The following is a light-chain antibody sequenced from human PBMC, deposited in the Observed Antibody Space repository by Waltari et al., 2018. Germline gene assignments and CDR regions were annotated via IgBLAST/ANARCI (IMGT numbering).Light chain of an antibody. CDR3: CSYAGSITVWV. CDR1: SSDVGGYNY. CDR2: DVT. J-gene: IGLJ3*02. Sequence: QSALTQPRSVSGSPGQSVTISCTGTSSDVGGYNYVSWYQHHPGKAPKLIIYDVTKRPSGDPDRCSASKSDNTASLTISGRQAEEEADYYCCSYAGSITVWVFGGGTKLTVL. V-gene: IGLV2-11*01.